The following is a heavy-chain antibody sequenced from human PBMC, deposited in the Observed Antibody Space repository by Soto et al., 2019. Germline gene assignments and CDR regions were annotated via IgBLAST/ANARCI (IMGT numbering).Heavy chain of an antibody. D-gene: IGHD3-10*01. J-gene: IGHJ6*02. Sequence: SVKVSCKASGGTFSSYAISWVRQAPGQGLEWMGGIIPIFGTANYAQKLQGRVTITADESTSTGYMEPSSLRSKDTVLYYCASGVSMVRGAPGAMVYYYYGMDVWG. CDR1: GGTFSSYA. CDR3: ASGVSMVRGAPGAMVYYYYGMDV. V-gene: IGHV1-69*13. CDR2: IIPIFGTA.